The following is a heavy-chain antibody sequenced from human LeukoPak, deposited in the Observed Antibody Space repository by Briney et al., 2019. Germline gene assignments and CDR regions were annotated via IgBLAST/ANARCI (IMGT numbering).Heavy chain of an antibody. CDR1: GYTFTSYY. D-gene: IGHD3-22*01. CDR3: ARDLTSYYYDNNGAFDF. CDR2: IIPILDTP. J-gene: IGHJ4*02. Sequence: GASVKVSCKASGYTFTSYYVHWVRQAPGQGLEWMGRIIPILDTPNYAQKFQGRVTITADKSTSTAYMELSSLRSEDTAVYYCARDLTSYYYDNNGAFDFWGQGTLVTVSS. V-gene: IGHV1-69*08.